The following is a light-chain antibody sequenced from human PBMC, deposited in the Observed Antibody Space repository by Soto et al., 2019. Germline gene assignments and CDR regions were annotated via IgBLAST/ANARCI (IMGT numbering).Light chain of an antibody. V-gene: IGKV3-20*01. J-gene: IGKJ5*01. CDR2: GAS. CDR3: QQYSSSLIT. CDR1: QRVSSN. Sequence: EIVMTQSPATLSVSPGERATLSCRASQRVSSNLAWYQQKPGQAPRLLIYGASGRATGIPDRFSGSGSGTDFTLTISRLEPEDFAVYYCQQYSSSLITFGQGTRLEIK.